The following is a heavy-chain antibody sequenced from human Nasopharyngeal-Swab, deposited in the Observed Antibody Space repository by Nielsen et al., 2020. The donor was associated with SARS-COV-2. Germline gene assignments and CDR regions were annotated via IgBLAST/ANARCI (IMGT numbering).Heavy chain of an antibody. D-gene: IGHD4-23*01. CDR2: VFYTGNT. CDR3: ARHRYGGNLLDAFDI. V-gene: IGHV4-59*08. CDR1: GGSISSHY. J-gene: IGHJ3*02. Sequence: SETLSLTCTVSGGSISSHYWSWIRQSPGKGLEWLGFVFYTGNTNYNPSLKSRVTMSLDTSKNQFSLKLSSVTAADTAVFYCARHRYGGNLLDAFDIWGQGTMVTVSS.